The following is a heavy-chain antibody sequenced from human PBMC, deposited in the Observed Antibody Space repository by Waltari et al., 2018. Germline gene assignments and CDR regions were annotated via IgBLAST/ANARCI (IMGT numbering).Heavy chain of an antibody. CDR1: GYTFPSFG. V-gene: IGHV1-18*01. D-gene: IGHD3-3*01. J-gene: IGHJ4*02. CDR3: ARDGVTLFGVVIAEGNYFDY. Sequence: QVQMVQSGPEVKKPGASVRVSCKASGYTFPSFGLNWTRQAPGQGLAWMGWISGYSGDEKFAQKVQGRLTMTTDASTSTAYMELRSLESDDTGVYYCARDGVTLFGVVIAEGNYFDYWGQGTLLTVSS. CDR2: ISGYSGDE.